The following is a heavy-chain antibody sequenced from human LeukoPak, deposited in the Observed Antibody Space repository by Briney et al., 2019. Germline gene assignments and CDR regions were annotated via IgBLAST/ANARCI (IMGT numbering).Heavy chain of an antibody. CDR1: GGTVSSYA. Sequence: SVKVSCKASGGTVSSYAISWVRQAPGQGLEWMGGFIPIFGTANYAQKFQGRVTITADESTSTAYMELSSLRSEDTAVYYCARDSHLPPYSYGYYFDYWGQGTLVTVSS. J-gene: IGHJ4*02. V-gene: IGHV1-69*01. CDR3: ARDSHLPPYSYGYYFDY. CDR2: FIPIFGTA. D-gene: IGHD5-18*01.